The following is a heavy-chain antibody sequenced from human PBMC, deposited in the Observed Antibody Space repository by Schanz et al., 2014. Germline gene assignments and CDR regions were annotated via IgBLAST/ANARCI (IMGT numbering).Heavy chain of an antibody. CDR3: ARDGDFDY. Sequence: QVQLVESGGGVVQPGRSLRLSCVTSGFTFSGYGMHWARQAPGNGLEWVAYISYDGRNNFQADSVRGRFTISRDNSKDTLYLQMSGLTPEDTAVYYCARDGDFDYWGQGTLVTVSS. J-gene: IGHJ4*02. V-gene: IGHV3-30*03. CDR1: GFTFSGYG. CDR2: ISYDGRNN.